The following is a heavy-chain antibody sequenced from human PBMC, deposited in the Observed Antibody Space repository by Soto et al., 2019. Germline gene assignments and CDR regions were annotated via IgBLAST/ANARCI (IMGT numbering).Heavy chain of an antibody. Sequence: QVQLQESGPGLVKPSDTLSLICAVSGYSISSSNWWGWIRQPPGKGLEWIGNIYYSGSAYYNPSPKHRVTLSVATAKNQFSLKLTSVTAVDTAVCYCAGGDSAKALDIWGQGTTVTVSS. CDR2: IYYSGSA. V-gene: IGHV4-28*01. J-gene: IGHJ3*02. CDR3: AGGDSAKALDI. CDR1: GYSISSSNW. D-gene: IGHD3-16*01.